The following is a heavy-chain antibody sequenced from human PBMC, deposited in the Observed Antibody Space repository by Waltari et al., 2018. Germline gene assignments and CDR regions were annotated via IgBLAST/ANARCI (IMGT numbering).Heavy chain of an antibody. CDR3: ARGYMTTVTTLGY. D-gene: IGHD4-17*01. CDR2: ISSSSSYI. Sequence: QAPGKGLEWVSSISSSSSYIYYADSVKGRFTISRDNAKNSLYLQMNSLRAEDTAVYYCARGYMTTVTTLGYWGQGTLVTVSS. J-gene: IGHJ4*02. V-gene: IGHV3-21*01.